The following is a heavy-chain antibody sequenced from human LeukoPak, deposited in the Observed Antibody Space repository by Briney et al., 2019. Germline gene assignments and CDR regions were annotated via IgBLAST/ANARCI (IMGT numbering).Heavy chain of an antibody. V-gene: IGHV5-51*01. CDR1: GYIFTDYW. CDR2: IYPDDSDT. Sequence: NRGDSLKISCKTSGYIFTDYWIGWVRQVPGKRLEWMGIIYPDDSDTRYSPSFQGQVTISADKSTSTAYLQWSSLKASDTAMYYCARGAPIFYYFESWGQGTLVSVSA. J-gene: IGHJ4*02. CDR3: ARGAPIFYYFES.